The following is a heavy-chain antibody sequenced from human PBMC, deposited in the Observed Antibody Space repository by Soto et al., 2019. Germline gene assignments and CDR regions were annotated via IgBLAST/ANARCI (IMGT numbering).Heavy chain of an antibody. D-gene: IGHD6-19*01. CDR2: ISCCGGST. Sequence: LRLSFEASGXNFKKFAMGWVRQAPGEGLEWVSGISCCGGSTFYADSVKGRFSLARDDSKNTLSLQLNSLRVEDTAHYYCAKADGEQWLIPHLDNWGQGTQVTVSS. CDR1: GXNFKKFA. CDR3: AKADGEQWLIPHLDN. J-gene: IGHJ1*01. V-gene: IGHV3-23*01.